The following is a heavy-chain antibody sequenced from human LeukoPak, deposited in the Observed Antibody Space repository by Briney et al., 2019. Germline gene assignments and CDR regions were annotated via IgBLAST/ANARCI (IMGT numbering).Heavy chain of an antibody. D-gene: IGHD5-24*01. V-gene: IGHV4-59*01. J-gene: IGHJ4*02. CDR1: GGSISSYY. CDR3: ARVSGYNYVFNYFDY. Sequence: PSETLSLTCTVSGGSISSYYRSWIRQPPGKGLEWIGYIYYSGSTNYNPSLKSRVTISVDTSKNQFSLKLSSVTAADTAVYYCARVSGYNYVFNYFDYWGQGTLVTVSS. CDR2: IYYSGST.